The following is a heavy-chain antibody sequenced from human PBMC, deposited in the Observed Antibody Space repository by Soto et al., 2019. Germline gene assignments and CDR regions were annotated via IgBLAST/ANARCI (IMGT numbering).Heavy chain of an antibody. CDR1: GFTFSNYA. V-gene: IGHV3-23*01. CDR2: ISGTGATT. J-gene: IGHJ4*02. CDR3: AKDLRYY. Sequence: GGSLRLSCAASGFTFSNYAMSWVRQAPGKGLEWVSSISGTGATTYYADTVRGRFTISRDNSKNTLYLQMNSLRAEDTAVYYCAKDLRYYWGQGSLVTVSS.